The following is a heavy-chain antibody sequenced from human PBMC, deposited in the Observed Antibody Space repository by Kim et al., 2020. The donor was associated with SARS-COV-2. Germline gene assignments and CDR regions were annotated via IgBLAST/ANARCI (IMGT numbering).Heavy chain of an antibody. J-gene: IGHJ4*02. V-gene: IGHV3-7*01. D-gene: IGHD3-10*01. Sequence: GGSLRLSCAASGFTFSSFWMSWVRQAPGKGLEWVAIIKQDGSEKYYADSMVGRFTISRDNAKNSLYLQMNSLRAEDTAVYYCARGGGYGAGSYYRGFDNWGQGTLVTVSS. CDR1: GFTFSSFW. CDR2: IKQDGSEK. CDR3: ARGGGYGAGSYYRGFDN.